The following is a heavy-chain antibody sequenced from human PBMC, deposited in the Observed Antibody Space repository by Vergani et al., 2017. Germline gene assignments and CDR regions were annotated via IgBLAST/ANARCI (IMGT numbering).Heavy chain of an antibody. Sequence: QVQLAESGGGVVQPGRSLRLSCAGSGFTLSSHAMHWVRQAPGKGLEWVAFIWYDGSKEYYADSVKGRFTISRDNSKNTLYLQMNNLRAADTAVYYCARSGYCAHGVCYKTYYYYMDVWGKGTAVTVSS. V-gene: IGHV3-33*01. D-gene: IGHD2-8*01. CDR3: ARSGYCAHGVCYKTYYYYMDV. CDR2: IWYDGSKE. CDR1: GFTLSSHA. J-gene: IGHJ6*03.